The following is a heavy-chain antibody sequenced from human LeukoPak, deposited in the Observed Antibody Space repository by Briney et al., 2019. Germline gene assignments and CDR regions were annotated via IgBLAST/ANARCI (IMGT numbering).Heavy chain of an antibody. V-gene: IGHV3-23*01. Sequence: PGGSLRLSCVGSGFTFRSHAMSWVRQAPEKGLEFVSGIYENGGTTYYADPVKGRFSISRDNSKNTLYLQMSNLRAEDTAVYFCARGGGLDVWGQGATVTVSS. CDR3: ARGGGLDV. CDR2: IYENGGTT. CDR1: GFTFRSHA. J-gene: IGHJ6*02. D-gene: IGHD3-16*01.